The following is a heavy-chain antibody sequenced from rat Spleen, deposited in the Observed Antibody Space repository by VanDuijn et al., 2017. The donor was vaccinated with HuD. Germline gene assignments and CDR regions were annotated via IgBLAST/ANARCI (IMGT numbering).Heavy chain of an antibody. CDR2: IWTGGTT. Sequence: QVQLMESGPGLVQPSQTLSLTCTVSEFSLTNYNVHWVRQPTGKGLEWMGVIWTGGTTDYNSALKSRLSITRDTSKSQVFLKMNSLQIEDIATYYWATEEDYGLDSWGQGVMVTVSS. CDR1: EFSLTNYN. CDR3: ATEEDYGLDS. J-gene: IGHJ2*01. V-gene: IGHV2-30*01. D-gene: IGHD1-6*01.